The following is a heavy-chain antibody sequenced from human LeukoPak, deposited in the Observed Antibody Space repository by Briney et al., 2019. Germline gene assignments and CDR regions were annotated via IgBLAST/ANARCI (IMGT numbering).Heavy chain of an antibody. J-gene: IGHJ4*02. Sequence: PGGSLRLSCAASGFTFSSYEMNWARQAPGKGLEWVSYISSSGSTIYYADSVKGRFTLSRDNFKNTLSLQMNSLRAEDTAVYYCVRDRDWGFDYWGQGTLVTVSS. D-gene: IGHD3/OR15-3a*01. V-gene: IGHV3-48*03. CDR1: GFTFSSYE. CDR2: ISSSGSTI. CDR3: VRDRDWGFDY.